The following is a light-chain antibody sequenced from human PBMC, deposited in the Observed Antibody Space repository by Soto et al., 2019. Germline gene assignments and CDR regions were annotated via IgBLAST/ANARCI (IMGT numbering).Light chain of an antibody. CDR2: AAS. J-gene: IGKJ1*01. Sequence: EVVLTQSPVTLSLSPGERAILSCRASQSISINLAWYQQKPGQAPRLLIYAASNRATGVPARFSGSGSGTEFTLTVTSLQPEDFATYFCQQYDKYSTFGHGTKVDI. V-gene: IGKV3-15*01. CDR3: QQYDKYST. CDR1: QSISIN.